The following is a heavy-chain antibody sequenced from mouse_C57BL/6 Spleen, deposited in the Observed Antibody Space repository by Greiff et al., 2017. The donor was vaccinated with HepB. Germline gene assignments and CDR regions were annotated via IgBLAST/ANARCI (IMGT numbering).Heavy chain of an antibody. Sequence: EVQLQQSGPELVKPGASVKMSCKASGYTFTDYNMHWVKQSHGKSLEWIGYINPNNGGTSYNQKFKGKATLTVNKSSSTAYMELRSLTSEDSAVYYCARANWDRGYYAMDYWGQGTSVTVSS. CDR1: GYTFTDYN. J-gene: IGHJ4*01. D-gene: IGHD4-1*01. CDR2: INPNNGGT. CDR3: ARANWDRGYYAMDY. V-gene: IGHV1-22*01.